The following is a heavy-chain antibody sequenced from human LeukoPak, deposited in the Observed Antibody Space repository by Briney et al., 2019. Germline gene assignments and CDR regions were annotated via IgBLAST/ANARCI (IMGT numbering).Heavy chain of an antibody. J-gene: IGHJ4*02. CDR3: ARAPRYDILTGYNDY. V-gene: IGHV3-48*03. D-gene: IGHD3-9*01. Sequence: PGGSLRLSCAASGFTFSSYEMNWVRQAPGKGLEWVSYISSSGSTIYYADSVKGRFTISRDNAKNSLYLQMNSLRAEDTAVYYCARAPRYDILTGYNDYWGQGTLVTVSS. CDR1: GFTFSSYE. CDR2: ISSSGSTI.